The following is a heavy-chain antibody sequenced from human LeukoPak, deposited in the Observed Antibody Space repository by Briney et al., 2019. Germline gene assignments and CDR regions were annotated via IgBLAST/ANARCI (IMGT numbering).Heavy chain of an antibody. D-gene: IGHD6-19*01. V-gene: IGHV4-39*02. CDR2: IFYSGNT. J-gene: IGHJ4*02. CDR3: ARGIVSGWAGFDY. CDR1: GGSISSSSYY. Sequence: SETLSLTCTVSGGSISSSSYYWGWIRQPPGKGLEWIGSIFYSGNTYYNASLKSRVTISVDTSKNHFSLKLSSVTSADTAVYYCARGIVSGWAGFDYWGQGTLVTVSS.